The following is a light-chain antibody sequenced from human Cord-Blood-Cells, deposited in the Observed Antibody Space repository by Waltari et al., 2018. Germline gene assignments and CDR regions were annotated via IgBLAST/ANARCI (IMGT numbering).Light chain of an antibody. V-gene: IGKV1-39*01. CDR1: QSISSY. CDR3: QQSYSTPHT. Sequence: DIQMTQSPSSLSASVGDRVTITCRASQSISSYLNWYQQKPGKAPKLLIYAASSLQSGVPSRFSGSGSGTDFTLTISSLQPEDFATYYGQQSYSTPHTFGPWTKVDIK. CDR2: AAS. J-gene: IGKJ3*01.